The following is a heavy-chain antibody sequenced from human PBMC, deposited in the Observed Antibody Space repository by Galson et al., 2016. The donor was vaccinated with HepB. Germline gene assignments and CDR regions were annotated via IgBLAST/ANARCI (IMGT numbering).Heavy chain of an antibody. CDR2: ITWDSAPL. V-gene: IGHV3-9*01. Sequence: SLRLSCAASGFTFEDHGMHWVRQAPGKGLEWVSGITWDSAPLGYADSVKGRFTISRDNAANSLYLEMTSLRVEDTALYFCAKDRQSGSTIRFFDHGAQGILVAVSS. CDR3: AKDRQSGSTIRFFDH. J-gene: IGHJ4*02. CDR1: GFTFEDHG. D-gene: IGHD5/OR15-5a*01.